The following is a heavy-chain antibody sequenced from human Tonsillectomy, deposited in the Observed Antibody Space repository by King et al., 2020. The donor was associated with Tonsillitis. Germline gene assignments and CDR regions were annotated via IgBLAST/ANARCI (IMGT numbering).Heavy chain of an antibody. Sequence: QLVQSGGGLVQPGGSLRLSCAASGFTFDTFWMSWVRQAPGKGLEWVANIKQDGSEKYFVDSVKGRFTISRDNAQNSLYLQMNSLRAEDTAVYYCARDYEIMVRGIIRCGAFDIWGQGTMVTVSS. CDR2: IKQDGSEK. V-gene: IGHV3-7*01. J-gene: IGHJ3*02. D-gene: IGHD3-10*01. CDR1: GFTFDTFW. CDR3: ARDYEIMVRGIIRCGAFDI.